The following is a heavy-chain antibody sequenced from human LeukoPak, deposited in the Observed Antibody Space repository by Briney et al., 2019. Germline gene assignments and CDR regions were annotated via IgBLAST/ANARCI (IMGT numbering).Heavy chain of an antibody. CDR3: AKDVDYYDSSGYYYVFDY. Sequence: PGGSLRLSCAASGFTFSNYAMSWVRQAPGKGLEWVSAISGSGGSTYYADSVKGRFTISRDNSKNTLYLQMNSLRAEDTAVYYCAKDVDYYDSSGYYYVFDYWGQGTLVTVSS. D-gene: IGHD3-22*01. V-gene: IGHV3-23*01. J-gene: IGHJ4*02. CDR1: GFTFSNYA. CDR2: ISGSGGST.